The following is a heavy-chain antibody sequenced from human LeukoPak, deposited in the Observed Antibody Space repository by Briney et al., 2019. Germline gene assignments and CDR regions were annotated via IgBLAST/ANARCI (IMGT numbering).Heavy chain of an antibody. CDR3: ARLSAEGYSYGPIDY. V-gene: IGHV4-59*08. Sequence: SETLSLTRTVSGGSISSYYWSWIRQPPGKGLEWIGYIYYSGSTNYNPSLKSRVTISVDTSKNQFSLKLSSVTAADMAVYYCARLSAEGYSYGPIDYWGQGTLVTVSS. J-gene: IGHJ4*02. CDR2: IYYSGST. CDR1: GGSISSYY. D-gene: IGHD5-18*01.